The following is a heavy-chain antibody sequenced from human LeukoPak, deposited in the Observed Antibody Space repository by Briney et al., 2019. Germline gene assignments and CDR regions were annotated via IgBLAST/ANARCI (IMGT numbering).Heavy chain of an antibody. CDR2: IYYSGST. CDR3: ACHMRPRSGYYSVPSQAFGY. CDR1: RVSLRVSIYY. J-gene: IGHJ4*02. D-gene: IGHD3-22*01. Sequence: SETLSLTCSVSRVSLRVSIYYPGWIRQPPGKGLEWIGSIYYSGSTYYNPSLKSRVTISVDTSKNQFSLDLSSVTAADTAVYHGACHMRPRSGYYSVPSQAFGYWGQGTLVTVSS. V-gene: IGHV4-39*01.